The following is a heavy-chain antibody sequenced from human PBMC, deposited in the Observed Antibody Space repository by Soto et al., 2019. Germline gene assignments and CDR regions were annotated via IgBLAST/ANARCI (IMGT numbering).Heavy chain of an antibody. CDR2: IYPVDSDT. Sequence: ESLKVSGKGCGDMFTSYWIGWVRQMPGKGLEWMGIIYPVDSDTRYSPSFQGQVTISADKSISTAYLQWSRLQASDTAMYYCARHMLGYSGYDLFYFEYWGQGTLVTVSS. CDR3: ARHMLGYSGYDLFYFEY. D-gene: IGHD5-12*01. CDR1: GDMFTSYW. J-gene: IGHJ4*02. V-gene: IGHV5-51*01.